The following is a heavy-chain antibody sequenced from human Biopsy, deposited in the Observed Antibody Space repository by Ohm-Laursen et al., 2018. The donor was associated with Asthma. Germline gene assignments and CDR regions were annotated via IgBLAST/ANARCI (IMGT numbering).Heavy chain of an antibody. CDR3: ARRGGVRRYFDY. Sequence: TLSLTRTVSGDSISRGAYHWSWVRQPPGKGLEWIGYIYYIGSTYYNPSLKSRVAISLDTSKNQFSLKLSSVTAADTAVYFCARRGGVRRYFDYWGQGTLVTVSS. J-gene: IGHJ4*02. V-gene: IGHV4-30-4*01. D-gene: IGHD3-16*01. CDR2: IYYIGST. CDR1: GDSISRGAYH.